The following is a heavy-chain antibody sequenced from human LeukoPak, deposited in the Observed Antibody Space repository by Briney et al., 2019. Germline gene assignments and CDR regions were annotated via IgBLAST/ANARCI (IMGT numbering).Heavy chain of an antibody. CDR3: ARGYYDSSAYYSADY. V-gene: IGHV1-2*02. CDR1: GYTFTSYD. D-gene: IGHD3-22*01. CDR2: INPNTGDT. J-gene: IGHJ4*02. Sequence: ASVKVSCKASGYTFTSYDINWVRQATGQGLGWMGWINPNTGDTNYAQKFQGRVTMTRDTSISTAYMELTRLRSDDTAVYYCARGYYDSSAYYSADYWGQGTLVTVSS.